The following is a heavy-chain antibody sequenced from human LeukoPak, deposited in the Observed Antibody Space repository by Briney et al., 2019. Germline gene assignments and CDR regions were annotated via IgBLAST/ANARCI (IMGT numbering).Heavy chain of an antibody. D-gene: IGHD2-2*01. Sequence: SVKVSCKASGGTFSSYVISWVRQAPGQGLEWMGGIIPIFDTANYAQKFQGRVTIITDESTSTAYMELSSLRSEDTAVYYCASRLPPRDPDIVVIPAARGYYYYYMDVWGKGTPVTVSS. CDR1: GGTFSSYV. CDR3: ASRLPPRDPDIVVIPAARGYYYYYMDV. J-gene: IGHJ6*03. CDR2: IIPIFDTA. V-gene: IGHV1-69*05.